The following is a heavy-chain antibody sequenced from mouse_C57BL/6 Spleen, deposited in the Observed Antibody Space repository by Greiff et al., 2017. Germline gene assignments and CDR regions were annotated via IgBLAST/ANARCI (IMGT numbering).Heavy chain of an antibody. CDR3: ARSPPNWAYMDY. J-gene: IGHJ4*01. CDR2: IRNKANGYTT. CDR1: GFTFTDYY. Sequence: EVQGVESGGGLVQPGGSLCLSCAASGFTFTDYYMSWVRQPPGKALEWMGCIRNKANGYTTESSASVKGRFTISRENSQSILYHQMNALRAEDSATYYYARSPPNWAYMDYWGQGTSVTVSS. V-gene: IGHV7-3*01. D-gene: IGHD4-1*01.